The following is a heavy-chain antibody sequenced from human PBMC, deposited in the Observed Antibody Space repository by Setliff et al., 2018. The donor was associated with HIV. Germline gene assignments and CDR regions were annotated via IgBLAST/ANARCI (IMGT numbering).Heavy chain of an antibody. V-gene: IGHV4-34*01. CDR3: ARGLNYYGSGSYLHLGY. CDR2: IGQSGNI. CDR1: GGSFNDYY. J-gene: IGHJ4*02. D-gene: IGHD3-10*01. Sequence: PSETLSLTCAVYGGSFNDYYWTWIRQAQGKGLEWIGEIGQSGNIKYHASMKSRVTISKDTSKNQISLKLRSVTAADTAVYSCARGLNYYGSGSYLHLGYWGQGTLVTVSS.